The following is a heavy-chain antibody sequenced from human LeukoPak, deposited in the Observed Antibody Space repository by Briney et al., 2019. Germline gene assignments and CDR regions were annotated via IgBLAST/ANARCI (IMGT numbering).Heavy chain of an antibody. CDR2: ISGSGGST. D-gene: IGHD5-18*01. V-gene: IGHV3-23*01. CDR3: AKDEDTAIDY. J-gene: IGHJ4*02. CDR1: GFTVSSNY. Sequence: GGSLRLSCAASGFTVSSNYMSWVRQAPGKGLEWVSAISGSGGSTYYADSVKGRFTISRDNSKNTLYLQMNSLRAEDTAVYYCAKDEDTAIDYWGQGTLVTVSS.